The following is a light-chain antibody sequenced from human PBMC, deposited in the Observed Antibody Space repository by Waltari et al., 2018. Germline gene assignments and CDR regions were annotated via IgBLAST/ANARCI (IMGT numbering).Light chain of an antibody. CDR3: SSYTGGSTLLV. CDR1: TSDIGNHDY. CDR2: EGT. V-gene: IGLV2-14*01. Sequence: QSALTQPASVSGSPGQSITISCTGTTSDIGNHDYVSWYQQHPGKAPKLLIYEGTNRPSGVATRFSGAKSGSTASPTISGLQADDEAHYYCSSYTGGSTLLVFGGGTDLTVL. J-gene: IGLJ2*01.